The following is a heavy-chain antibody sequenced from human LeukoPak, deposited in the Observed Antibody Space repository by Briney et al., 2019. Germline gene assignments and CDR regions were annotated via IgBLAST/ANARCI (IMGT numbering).Heavy chain of an antibody. CDR3: ARHKHLDV. J-gene: IGHJ6*02. CDR2: IYPGDSDT. CDR1: GYEFSRYW. Sequence: GESLKISCQSSGYEFSRYWIGWVRQMSGQDLEWMGSIYPGDSDTRYSPSFEGQVTISSDWSAAYLVWNNLKASDSATYYCARHKHLDVWGQGTTVTVS. V-gene: IGHV5-51*01.